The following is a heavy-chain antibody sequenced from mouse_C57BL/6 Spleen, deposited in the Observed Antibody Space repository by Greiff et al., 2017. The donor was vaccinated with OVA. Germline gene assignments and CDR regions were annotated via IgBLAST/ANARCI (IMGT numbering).Heavy chain of an antibody. V-gene: IGHV3-1*01. CDR3: ARGANWDEGYYFDY. CDR1: GYSITSGYD. CDR2: ISYSGST. J-gene: IGHJ2*01. D-gene: IGHD4-1*01. Sequence: EVQLQESGPGMVKPSQSLSLTCTVTGYSITSGYDWHWIRHFPGNKLEWMGYISYSGSTNYNPSLKSRISITHDTSKNHFFLKLNSVTTEDTATYYCARGANWDEGYYFDYWGQGTTLTVSS.